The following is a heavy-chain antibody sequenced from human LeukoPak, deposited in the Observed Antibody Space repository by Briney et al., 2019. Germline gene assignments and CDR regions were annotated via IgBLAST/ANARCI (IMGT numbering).Heavy chain of an antibody. CDR3: AKARGKLVNIYFEY. CDR1: GFIFRNYG. CDR2: VSDDEDNK. Sequence: GGSLRLSCAASGFIFRNYGMHWARQAPGQGLDGVAFVSDDEDNKYYPDSVRGRFTISRDNSKNTVYLQLNSLRDEDTAVYFCAKARGKLVNIYFEYWGHGTLVTVSS. D-gene: IGHD2/OR15-2a*01. V-gene: IGHV3-30*02. J-gene: IGHJ4*01.